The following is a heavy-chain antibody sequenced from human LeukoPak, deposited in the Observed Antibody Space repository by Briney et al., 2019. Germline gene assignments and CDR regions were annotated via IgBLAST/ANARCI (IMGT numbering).Heavy chain of an antibody. D-gene: IGHD3-22*01. V-gene: IGHV3-23*01. CDR1: GYTFSNYA. CDR3: AKDPYDSSGYYYEYYFDY. CDR2: ISGSGGST. J-gene: IGHJ4*02. Sequence: GSLRLSCAASGYTFSNYAMTWVRPAPGKGLEWVSAISGSGGSTYYADSVKGRFTISRDNSKNTLYLQMNSLRAEDTAVYYCAKDPYDSSGYYYEYYFDYWGQGTLVTVSS.